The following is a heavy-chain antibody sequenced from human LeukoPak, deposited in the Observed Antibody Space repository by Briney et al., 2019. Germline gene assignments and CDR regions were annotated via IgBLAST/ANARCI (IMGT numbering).Heavy chain of an antibody. J-gene: IGHJ6*02. V-gene: IGHV1-24*01. D-gene: IGHD6-13*01. CDR3: ATGGTAGGDAYYYYYGMAV. Sequence: ASVKVSCKVSGYTLTELSMHWVRQAPGKGLEWMGGFDPEDGETIYAQKFQGRVTMTEDTSTDTAYMELSSLRSEDTAVYYCATGGTAGGDAYYYYYGMAVWGQGPTVTVPS. CDR1: GYTLTELS. CDR2: FDPEDGET.